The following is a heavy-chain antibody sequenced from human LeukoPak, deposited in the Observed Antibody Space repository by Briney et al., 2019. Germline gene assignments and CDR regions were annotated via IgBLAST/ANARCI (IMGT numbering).Heavy chain of an antibody. CDR3: ASDPVTTRFDP. CDR1: GGTFSSYA. J-gene: IGHJ5*02. V-gene: IGHV1-69*04. D-gene: IGHD4-17*01. CDR2: IIPIFGIA. Sequence: GASVKVSCKASGGTFSSYAISWVRQAPGQGLEWMGRIIPIFGIANYAQKFQGRVTITADKSTSTAYMELSSLRSEDTAVYYCASDPVTTRFDPWGQGTLVTVSS.